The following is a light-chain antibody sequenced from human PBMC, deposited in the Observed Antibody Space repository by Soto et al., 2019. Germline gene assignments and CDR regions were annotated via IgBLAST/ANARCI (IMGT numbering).Light chain of an antibody. Sequence: QSVLTQPPSVSAAPGQKVTISCSGSSSNIGNNFVSWYQQLPGTAPRPLIYDNNNRPSGIPDRFSGSQSGTSATLAITGLQTGDEADYFCGTWDSSLSVVIFGGGTKVTVL. CDR2: DNN. V-gene: IGLV1-51*01. CDR3: GTWDSSLSVVI. J-gene: IGLJ2*01. CDR1: SSNIGNNF.